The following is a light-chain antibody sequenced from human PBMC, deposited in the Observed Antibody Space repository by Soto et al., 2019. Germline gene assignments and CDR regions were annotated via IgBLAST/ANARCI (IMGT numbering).Light chain of an antibody. CDR1: QSVRSTY. V-gene: IGKV3-20*01. CDR2: GAS. J-gene: IGKJ5*01. CDR3: QQDDSSPRIT. Sequence: EIVLTQSPGTLSLSPGERATLSCRASQSVRSTYLAWYQQKPGQAPRLLIFGASSRASGIPDRFTGSGSGTDFTLTSSRLEPEDFAVYYCQQDDSSPRITFGQGTRLEIK.